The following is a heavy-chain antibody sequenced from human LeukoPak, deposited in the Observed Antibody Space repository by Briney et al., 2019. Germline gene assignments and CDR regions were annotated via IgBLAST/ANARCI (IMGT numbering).Heavy chain of an antibody. D-gene: IGHD6-6*01. V-gene: IGHV4-59*01. J-gene: IGHJ1*01. CDR3: AKFLAVIAARDSLYFQH. Sequence: SETLSLTCTVSGGSISSYYWSWIRQPPGKGLEWIGYIYYSGSTNYNPSLKSRVTISEDTSKNQFSLKLSSVTAADTAVYYCAKFLAVIAARDSLYFQHWGQGTLVTVSS. CDR2: IYYSGST. CDR1: GGSISSYY.